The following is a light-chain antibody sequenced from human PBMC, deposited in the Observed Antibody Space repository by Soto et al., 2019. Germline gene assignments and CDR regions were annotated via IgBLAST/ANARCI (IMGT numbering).Light chain of an antibody. Sequence: DIQMTQSPSTLSASVGDRVTITCRASQSISSWLAWYQQKPGKAPKLLIYDASSLESGVPSRFSGSGSGTKVTLTISSLQPDDFATYYCQQYNSYLWTFGQGTKVEIK. CDR2: DAS. J-gene: IGKJ1*01. CDR3: QQYNSYLWT. V-gene: IGKV1-5*01. CDR1: QSISSW.